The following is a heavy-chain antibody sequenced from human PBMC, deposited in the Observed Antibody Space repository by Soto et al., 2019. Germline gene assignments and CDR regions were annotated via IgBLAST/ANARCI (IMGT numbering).Heavy chain of an antibody. D-gene: IGHD3-22*01. CDR1: GFTFSSYA. J-gene: IGHJ4*02. Sequence: GGSLRLSCSASGFTFSSYAMHWVRQAPGKGLEYVSAISSNGGSTYYADSVKGRFTISRDNSKNTLYLQMSSLRSEDTAVYYCARVRLEEDSSGYYSVPFLIPFDYWGQGTLVTVSS. V-gene: IGHV3-64D*06. CDR2: ISSNGGST. CDR3: ARVRLEEDSSGYYSVPFLIPFDY.